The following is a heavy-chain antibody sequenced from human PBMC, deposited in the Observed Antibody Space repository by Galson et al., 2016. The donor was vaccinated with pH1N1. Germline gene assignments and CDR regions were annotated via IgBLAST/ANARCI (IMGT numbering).Heavy chain of an antibody. D-gene: IGHD6-13*01. CDR2: VFHRGTT. Sequence: ETLSLTCSVSGGSMRSSDHYWAWIRQPPGKGLEWIGSVFHRGTTYYDLSLKSRVTISIDASNKRFSLKVTSVSAAGAAVYYCARGVAAASRFDLWGQGSLVAVSS. CDR1: GGSMRSSDHY. V-gene: IGHV4-39*02. CDR3: ARGVAAASRFDL. J-gene: IGHJ5*02.